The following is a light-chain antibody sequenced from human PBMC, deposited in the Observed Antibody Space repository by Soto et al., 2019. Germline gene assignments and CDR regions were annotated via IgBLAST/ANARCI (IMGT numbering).Light chain of an antibody. Sequence: EVVLTQSPVTLPLSPGERATLSCRASQSFRGLLAWYQQKPGQAHRLLIYDAYNRATGIQPRFSGSGSGTDFTLTIRSLEPEDSAVYYCQQRHMWPITFGQGTRLEI. CDR1: QSFRGL. V-gene: IGKV3-11*01. CDR2: DAY. J-gene: IGKJ5*01. CDR3: QQRHMWPIT.